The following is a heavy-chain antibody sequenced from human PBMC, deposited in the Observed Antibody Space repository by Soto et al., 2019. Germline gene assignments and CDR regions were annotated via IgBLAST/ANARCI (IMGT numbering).Heavy chain of an antibody. Sequence: ASVKVSCKASGYTFTSYDINWVRQATGQGLEWMGWISAYNGNTNYAQKLQGRVTMTTDTSTSTAYMELRSLRSDDTAVYYCARGKSSGYLNWFDPWGQGTLVTVSS. D-gene: IGHD3-22*01. CDR1: GYTFTSYD. CDR3: ARGKSSGYLNWFDP. CDR2: ISAYNGNT. J-gene: IGHJ5*02. V-gene: IGHV1-18*01.